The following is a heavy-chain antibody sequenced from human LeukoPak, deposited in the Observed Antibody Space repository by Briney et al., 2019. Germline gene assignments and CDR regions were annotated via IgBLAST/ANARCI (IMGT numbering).Heavy chain of an antibody. V-gene: IGHV1-2*02. CDR3: ARDHHTSAYYFDP. J-gene: IGHJ5*02. Sequence: GASVKVSCKSSGYTFTDYYVHWVRQAPGQGLEWMGWINPKSGGTSSAQKFQGRVTMTRDTSINTAYMELSSLTSDDTAVYYCARDHHTSAYYFDPWGQGTLVTVSS. CDR1: GYTFTDYY. D-gene: IGHD1-26*01. CDR2: INPKSGGT.